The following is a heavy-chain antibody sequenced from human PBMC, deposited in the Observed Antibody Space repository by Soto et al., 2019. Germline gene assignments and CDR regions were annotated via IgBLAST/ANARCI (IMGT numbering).Heavy chain of an antibody. J-gene: IGHJ5*02. CDR1: DGSISSYY. V-gene: IGHV4-59*08. CDR2: IYYSGST. D-gene: IGHD3-10*01. CDR3: ARHKETVTYYDGSGSYYWFDP. Sequence: SVPWSVADGSISSYYWSCIRQNQGKGLEWIGYIYYSGSTNYNPSLKSRVTISVDTSKNQFSLKLSSVTAADTAVYYCARHKETVTYYDGSGSYYWFDPWGQGTPVTVSS.